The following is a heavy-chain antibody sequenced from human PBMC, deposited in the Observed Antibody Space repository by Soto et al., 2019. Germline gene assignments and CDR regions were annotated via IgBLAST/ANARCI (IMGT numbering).Heavy chain of an antibody. CDR2: ISTYNGNT. Sequence: QVQLVQSGAEVKKPGSSVKVSCKASGYTFPTYGISWVRQAPGQGLEWMGWISTYNGNTNYAQKLQGRVTMTTDTSTSTAYMELRSLRSDDTAVYYCARPPQAPRSYYCYGMDVWGQGTTVTVSS. V-gene: IGHV1-18*01. J-gene: IGHJ6*02. D-gene: IGHD3-16*02. CDR1: GYTFPTYG. CDR3: ARPPQAPRSYYCYGMDV.